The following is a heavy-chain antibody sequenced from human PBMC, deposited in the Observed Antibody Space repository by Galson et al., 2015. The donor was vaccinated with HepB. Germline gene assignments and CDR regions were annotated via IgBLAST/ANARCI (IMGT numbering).Heavy chain of an antibody. Sequence: LSLTCAVYGGSFSGYYWSWIRQPPGKGLEWIGEINHSGSTNYNPSLKSRVTISVDTSKNQFSLKLSSVTAADTAVYYCARGFLWWGYYYMDVWGEGTTVTVSS. D-gene: IGHD2-21*01. CDR3: ARGFLWWGYYYMDV. CDR2: INHSGST. V-gene: IGHV4-34*01. CDR1: GGSFSGYY. J-gene: IGHJ6*03.